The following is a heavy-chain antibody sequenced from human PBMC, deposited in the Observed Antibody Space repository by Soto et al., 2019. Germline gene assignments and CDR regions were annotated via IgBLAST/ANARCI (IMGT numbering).Heavy chain of an antibody. CDR2: IYYSGST. CDR1: GGSISSGGYY. Sequence: QVQLQESGPGLVKPSQTLSLTCTFSGGSISSGGYYWSWIRQHPGQGLEWIGYIYYSGSTYYNPSLKSRVTISVDTSKNQFSLKLSSVTAADTAVYYCARGPDYGDYGWFDPWGQGTLVTVSS. V-gene: IGHV4-31*03. D-gene: IGHD4-17*01. J-gene: IGHJ5*02. CDR3: ARGPDYGDYGWFDP.